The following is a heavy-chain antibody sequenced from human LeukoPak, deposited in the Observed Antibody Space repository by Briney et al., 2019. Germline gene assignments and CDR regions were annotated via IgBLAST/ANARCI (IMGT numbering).Heavy chain of an antibody. CDR1: GYAFTSYG. D-gene: IGHD6-13*01. CDR3: TRDLPYSSSWESIDY. J-gene: IGHJ4*02. Sequence: ASVKVSCKASGYAFTSYGINWVRQAPGQGPEWMGWISAYNGNTKYAQNLQGRVTMTTDTSTSTAYMELRSLRSDDTAVYYCTRDLPYSSSWESIDYWGQGTLVTVSS. V-gene: IGHV1-18*01. CDR2: ISAYNGNT.